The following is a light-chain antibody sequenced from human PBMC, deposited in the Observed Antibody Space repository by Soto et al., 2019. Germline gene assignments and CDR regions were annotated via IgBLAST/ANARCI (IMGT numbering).Light chain of an antibody. CDR2: AAS. V-gene: IGKV1-9*01. CDR3: QQPDSYPCT. CDR1: QGFSNS. Sequence: DIQLTQSPSFLSASVGDRVTITCRASQGFSNSLAWYQQKPGKAPKLLIYAASTLQSGVPSRFSGSGSGTEFTLTISSLQPEDVADYYCQQPDSYPCTFGQGTKLEIK. J-gene: IGKJ2*02.